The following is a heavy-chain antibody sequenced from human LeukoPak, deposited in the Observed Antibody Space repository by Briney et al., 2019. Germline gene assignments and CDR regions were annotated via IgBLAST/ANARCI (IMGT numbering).Heavy chain of an antibody. CDR2: IYYSGST. D-gene: IGHD6-13*01. J-gene: IGHJ5*02. CDR3: ARHRAAAGVSNWFDP. Sequence: SETLSLTCTVSGDSISSDYWSWIRQPPAKGLEWIGYIYYSGSTNYTPSLKSRVTISIHRTKSQFSLKLSPVTAADTAVYYCARHRAAAGVSNWFDPWGQGTLVTV. V-gene: IGHV4-59*08. CDR1: GDSISSDY.